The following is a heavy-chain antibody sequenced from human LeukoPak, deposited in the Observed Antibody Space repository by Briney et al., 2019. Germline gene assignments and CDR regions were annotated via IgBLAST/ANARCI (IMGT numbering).Heavy chain of an antibody. CDR1: GFTFSNTW. CDR3: ATLTVRGVINI. Sequence: TGGSLRLSCAASGFTFSNTWMNWVRQAPGKGLEWVGRIQSKTDGGTTEYAAPVKGRFTISRDDSKTTLYLQMNSLKTEDTAVYYCATLTVRGVINIWGQATLVTVSS. V-gene: IGHV3-15*01. J-gene: IGHJ1*01. CDR2: IQSKTDGGTT. D-gene: IGHD3-10*01.